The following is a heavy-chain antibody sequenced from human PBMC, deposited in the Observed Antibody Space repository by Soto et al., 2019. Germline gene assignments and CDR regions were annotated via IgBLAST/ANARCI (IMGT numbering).Heavy chain of an antibody. J-gene: IGHJ3*02. CDR1: GFTFSSYA. CDR2: ISYDGSNK. V-gene: IGHV3-30-3*01. D-gene: IGHD6-13*01. Sequence: QVQLVESGGGVVQPGRSLRLSCAASGFTFSSYAMHWVRQAPGKGLEWVAVISYDGSNKYYADSVKGRFTSSRDNSKNTLYLQMNSLRAEDTAVYYCARAGIAAAGTYSGAFDIWGQGTMVTVSS. CDR3: ARAGIAAAGTYSGAFDI.